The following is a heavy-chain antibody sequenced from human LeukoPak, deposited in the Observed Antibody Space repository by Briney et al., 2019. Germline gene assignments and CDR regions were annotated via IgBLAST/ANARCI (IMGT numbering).Heavy chain of an antibody. V-gene: IGHV4-61*02. CDR2: IYTGGST. D-gene: IGHD4-17*01. J-gene: IGHJ3*02. CDR1: GGSVSSGSYY. Sequence: PSETLSLTCTVSGGSVSSGSYYWSWIRQPAGKGLEWIGRIYTGGSTNYNPSLKSRVTISVDTSRNRFFLKLSSVTAADTAVYYCARNLRHYAFDMWGQGTMVTVSS. CDR3: ARNLRHYAFDM.